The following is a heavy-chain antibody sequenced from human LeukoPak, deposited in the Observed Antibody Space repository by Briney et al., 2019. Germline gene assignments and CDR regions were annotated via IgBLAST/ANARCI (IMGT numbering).Heavy chain of an antibody. CDR1: GYSISSGYY. Sequence: PSETLSLTCTVAGYSISSGYYWGWIRQPPGKGLEWIGSIYHSGSTYYNPSLKSRVTISVHTSKNQFSLKLSSVTAADTAVYYCARDYQGGYGDKTVDYWGQGTLVTVSS. D-gene: IGHD5-18*01. V-gene: IGHV4-38-2*02. J-gene: IGHJ4*02. CDR2: IYHSGST. CDR3: ARDYQGGYGDKTVDY.